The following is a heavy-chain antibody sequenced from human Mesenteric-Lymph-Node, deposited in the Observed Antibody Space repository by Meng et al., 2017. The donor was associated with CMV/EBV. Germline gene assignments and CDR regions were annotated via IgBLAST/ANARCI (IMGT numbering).Heavy chain of an antibody. V-gene: IGHV3-69-1*01. CDR2: ISSSSSI. J-gene: IGHJ6*02. Sequence: GESLKISCAASGFSFSDYYMNWVRQAPGKGLEWVSSISSSSSIYYADSVKGRFTISRDTAKNSLYLQMNSLRAEDTAVYYCARGGYDFWSGYTYYYGMDVWGQGTTVTVSS. CDR3: ARGGYDFWSGYTYYYGMDV. CDR1: GFSFSDYY. D-gene: IGHD3-3*01.